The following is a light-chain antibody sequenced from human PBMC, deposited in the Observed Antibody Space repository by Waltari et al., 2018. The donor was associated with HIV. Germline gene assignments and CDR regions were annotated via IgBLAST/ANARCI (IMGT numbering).Light chain of an antibody. CDR3: QQYYSTPRT. V-gene: IGKV4-1*01. CDR1: QRVLNSSNNKNY. Sequence: DIVMTQSPDSLAVSLGERATINCKSSQRVLNSSNNKNYLAWYQQKPGQPPKLLIYWASTRESGVPDRFSGSGSGTDFTLTISSLQAEDVAVYSCQQYYSTPRTFGQGTKVEIK. J-gene: IGKJ1*01. CDR2: WAS.